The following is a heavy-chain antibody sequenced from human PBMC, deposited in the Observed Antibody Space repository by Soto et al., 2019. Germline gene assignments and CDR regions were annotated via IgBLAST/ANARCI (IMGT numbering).Heavy chain of an antibody. V-gene: IGHV3-23*01. Sequence: PGGSLRLSCAASGFTFSSYAVSWVRQAPGKGLEWVSAISGSGGSTYYEDSVNGRFTISRDNSKNTLYLQMNSLRAEDTAVYYCAKDGGFGPPRDYWGQGTLVTVSS. CDR3: AKDGGFGPPRDY. D-gene: IGHD3-10*01. CDR2: ISGSGGST. CDR1: GFTFSSYA. J-gene: IGHJ4*02.